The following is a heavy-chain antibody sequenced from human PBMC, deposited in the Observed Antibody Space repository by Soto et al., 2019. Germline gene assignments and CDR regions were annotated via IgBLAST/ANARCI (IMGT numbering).Heavy chain of an antibody. CDR1: GFTFSTYD. V-gene: IGHV3-30*18. CDR3: AKAPSGPFDY. J-gene: IGHJ4*02. Sequence: PGGSLRLSCAASGFTFSTYDMHWVRQAPGKGLEWVAVISYDGSNKYYADSVKGRFTISRDNSKNTLYLQVNSLRAEDTAVYFCAKAPSGPFDYWGQGTLVTVSS. D-gene: IGHD1-26*01. CDR2: ISYDGSNK.